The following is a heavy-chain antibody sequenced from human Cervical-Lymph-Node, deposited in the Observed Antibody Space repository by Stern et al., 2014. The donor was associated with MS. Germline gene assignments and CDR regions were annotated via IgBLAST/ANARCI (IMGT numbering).Heavy chain of an antibody. J-gene: IGHJ5*02. CDR3: ARDYFMAGTVTVWFDP. D-gene: IGHD4-17*01. V-gene: IGHV1-18*04. CDR2: ISAYNGNT. CDR1: GYTFTSYG. Sequence: VQLVESVAEVKKPGASVKVSCKASGYTFTSYGISWVRQAPGQGLEWMGWISAYNGNTNYAQKLHGRVTMTTDTSTSTAYMELRSLRSDDTAVYYCARDYFMAGTVTVWFDPWGQGTLVTVSS.